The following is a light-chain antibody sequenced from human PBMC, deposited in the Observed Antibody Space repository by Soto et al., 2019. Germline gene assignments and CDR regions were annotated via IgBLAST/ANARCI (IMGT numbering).Light chain of an antibody. V-gene: IGKV3-15*01. CDR3: QQYNNWPPEGT. Sequence: EIVMTQSPATLSVSPGERATLSCRASQSVSSNLAWYQQKPGQAPRLLIYGASTRATGIPARFSGSGSGTEFTLTISGLQSADFAVYYCQQYNNWPPEGTFGQGTKVEIK. J-gene: IGKJ1*01. CDR2: GAS. CDR1: QSVSSN.